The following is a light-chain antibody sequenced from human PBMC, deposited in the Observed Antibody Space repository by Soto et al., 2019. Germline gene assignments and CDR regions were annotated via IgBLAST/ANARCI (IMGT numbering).Light chain of an antibody. V-gene: IGLV4-60*03. CDR1: SGHSSYI. Sequence: QAVVTKSSSASASLGSSVKLTCTLSSGHSSYIIAWHQQQPGKAPRYLMKLEGSGSYNKGSGVPDRFSGSSSGPDRYLTISNLQSEDEADYYCETWDSNTRVFGGGTKLTVL. J-gene: IGLJ2*01. CDR2: LEGSGSY. CDR3: ETWDSNTRV.